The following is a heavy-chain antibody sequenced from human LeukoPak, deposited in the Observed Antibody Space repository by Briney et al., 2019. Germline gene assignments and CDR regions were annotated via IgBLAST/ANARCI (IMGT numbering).Heavy chain of an antibody. CDR1: GGSISTTSYY. J-gene: IGHJ3*02. V-gene: IGHV4-39*07. Sequence: TSETLSLTCTVSGGSISTTSYYWGWIRQPPGRGLEWIGSIYYSGSTYDNPSLKSRVTIYVDTSKNQVSLNLSSVTAAETAVYYCARDYAFDIWGQGTMVTVSS. CDR3: ARDYAFDI. CDR2: IYYSGST.